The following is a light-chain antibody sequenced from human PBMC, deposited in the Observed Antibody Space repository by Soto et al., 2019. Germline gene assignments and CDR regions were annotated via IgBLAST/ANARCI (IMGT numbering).Light chain of an antibody. Sequence: DIVMTQSPESLAVSLGERATINCRSSQSVLYRSINKNYLAWYQQKPGQPPKLLIYWASTREPGVPDRFSGSVSETNFTLTISSLQAGDVAVYYCQQYYSTPLTFGGGTKVDIK. J-gene: IGKJ4*01. CDR2: WAS. CDR3: QQYYSTPLT. CDR1: QSVLYRSINKNY. V-gene: IGKV4-1*01.